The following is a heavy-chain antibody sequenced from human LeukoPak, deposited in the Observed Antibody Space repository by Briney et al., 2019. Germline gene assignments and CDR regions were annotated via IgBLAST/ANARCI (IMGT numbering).Heavy chain of an antibody. CDR1: GFTFDDYA. J-gene: IGHJ4*02. CDR2: IMGSGGST. D-gene: IGHD3-10*01. Sequence: PGRSLRLSCAASGFTFDDYAMHWVRQTPGKGLEWVSVIMGSGGSTYYVDSVKGRFTISRDNSMNTLYLQMNSLRAEDTAVYYCAKSERGSNTRFDYWGQGTLVTVSS. V-gene: IGHV3-23*01. CDR3: AKSERGSNTRFDY.